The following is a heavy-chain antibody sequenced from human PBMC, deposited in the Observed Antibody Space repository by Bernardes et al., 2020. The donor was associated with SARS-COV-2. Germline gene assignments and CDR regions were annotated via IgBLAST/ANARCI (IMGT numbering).Heavy chain of an antibody. CDR1: EFTFSTYW. V-gene: IGHV3-74*01. Sequence: GGSLRLSCAASEFTFSTYWMHWVRQAPGKGLVWVSRINIDGRTTTYVDSVKGRFTISRDNAKNTLYLYLSSLRAEDTAVYYCAREDSPSLSIDYWGQGTLVTVSS. CDR3: AREDSPSLSIDY. D-gene: IGHD2-2*01. J-gene: IGHJ4*02. CDR2: INIDGRTT.